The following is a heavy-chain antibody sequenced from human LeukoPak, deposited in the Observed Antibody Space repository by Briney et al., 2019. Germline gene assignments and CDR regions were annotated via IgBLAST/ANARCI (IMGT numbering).Heavy chain of an antibody. Sequence: GASVKVSCKASGYSFTGYYIHWVRQAPGQGLEWMAWINPNSGDTNFAQKFQGRVTMTRDTSISTVYMELSRLRSEDTAVYYCARSIAAAGRGYWYFDLWGRGTLVTVSS. D-gene: IGHD6-13*01. CDR2: INPNSGDT. CDR1: GYSFTGYY. CDR3: ARSIAAAGRGYWYFDL. V-gene: IGHV1-2*02. J-gene: IGHJ2*01.